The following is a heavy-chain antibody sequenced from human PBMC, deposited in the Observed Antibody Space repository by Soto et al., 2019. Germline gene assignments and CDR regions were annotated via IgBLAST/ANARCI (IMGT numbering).Heavy chain of an antibody. J-gene: IGHJ4*02. CDR2: TNPKSGYT. D-gene: IGHD4-17*01. Sequence: QVQLVQSGAEVKKPGASVKVSCKTSGYTFTRYDINWVRQAPGQGLEWMGWTNPKSGYTGSAQKFQGRITMTRDSSIRTAYMELNSLTSEDTAVYYCARTDGDLDSWGQGTLVTVSS. V-gene: IGHV1-8*01. CDR3: ARTDGDLDS. CDR1: GYTFTRYD.